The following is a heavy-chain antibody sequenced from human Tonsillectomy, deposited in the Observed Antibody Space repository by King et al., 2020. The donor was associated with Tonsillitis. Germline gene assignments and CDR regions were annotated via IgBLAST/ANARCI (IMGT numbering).Heavy chain of an antibody. D-gene: IGHD6-19*01. CDR3: ARTKTIAVAGMYMLDY. Sequence: VQLVESGGGLVKPGGSLRLSCAASGFTFSDYYMSWIRQAPGKGLEWVSYISSSGITIYYADSVRGRFTTSRDNAQNSLYLQMNSLRAEETAVYYCARTKTIAVAGMYMLDYWGQGTLVTVSS. J-gene: IGHJ4*02. CDR1: GFTFSDYY. CDR2: ISSSGITI. V-gene: IGHV3-11*01.